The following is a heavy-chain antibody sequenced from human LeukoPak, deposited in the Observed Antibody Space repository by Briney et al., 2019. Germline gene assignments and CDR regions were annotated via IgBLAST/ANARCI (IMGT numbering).Heavy chain of an antibody. V-gene: IGHV4-34*01. CDR1: DASFSSVH. CDR2: INARGDT. J-gene: IGHJ5*02. D-gene: IGHD5/OR15-5a*01. Sequence: SETLSLTCTVYDASFSSVHWNWSWEPPGKGLEWIGEINARGDTNYNPSLKSRVTISVDTSTTQFSLRLTSVIAADTARYYCVRRQVRTARVYHRFDPWGQGTLVIVSS. CDR3: VRRQVRTARVYHRFDP.